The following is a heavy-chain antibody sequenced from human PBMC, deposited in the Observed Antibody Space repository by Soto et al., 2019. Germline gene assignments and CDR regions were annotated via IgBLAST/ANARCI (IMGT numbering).Heavy chain of an antibody. CDR1: GGSISSYY. CDR3: ARDPLTMVRGVDYWYFDL. J-gene: IGHJ2*01. Sequence: VQLQESGPGLVKPSETLSLTCTVSGGSISSYYWSWIRQPPGKGLEWIGYIYYSGSTNYNPSLKSRVTISVDTSKNQFSLKLSSVTAADTAVYYCARDPLTMVRGVDYWYFDLWGRGTLVTVSS. CDR2: IYYSGST. V-gene: IGHV4-59*01. D-gene: IGHD3-10*01.